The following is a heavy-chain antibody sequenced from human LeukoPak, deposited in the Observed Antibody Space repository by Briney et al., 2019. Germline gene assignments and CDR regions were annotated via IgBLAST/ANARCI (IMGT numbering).Heavy chain of an antibody. CDR1: GGSITSYY. CDR3: ARRLNVAGPYFDY. D-gene: IGHD6-19*01. Sequence: SETLSLTCTVSGGSITSYYWGWLRQPPGKELEWIGYIYHTGNTNYNPSLKSRVTISIDTSKNQFSLKLTSVTAADTAVYYCARRLNVAGPYFDYWGQGTLVTVSS. J-gene: IGHJ4*02. CDR2: IYHTGNT. V-gene: IGHV4-59*08.